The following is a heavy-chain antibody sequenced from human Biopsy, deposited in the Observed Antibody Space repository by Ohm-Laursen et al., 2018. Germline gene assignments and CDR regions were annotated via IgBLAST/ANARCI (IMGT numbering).Heavy chain of an antibody. CDR2: ITHDGSKT. J-gene: IGHJ4*02. CDR3: TKERRGWYSER. V-gene: IGHV3-30*18. Sequence: SLRLSCAASGFTFSDYAMHWVRQAPGKGLEWVAIITHDGSKTYYADSVEGRFTISRDQFKSTVYLQLNSLRTEDTAIYYCTKERRGWYSERWGQGTLVTASS. D-gene: IGHD6-19*01. CDR1: GFTFSDYA.